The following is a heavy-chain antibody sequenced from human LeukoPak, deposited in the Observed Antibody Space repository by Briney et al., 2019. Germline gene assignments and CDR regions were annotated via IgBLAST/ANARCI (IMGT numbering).Heavy chain of an antibody. J-gene: IGHJ4*02. Sequence: ASVKVSCKVSGYTLTELSMHWVRQAPGIGLEWMGGFDPEDGETIYAQKFQGRVTMTEDTSTSTAYMELRSLRSDDTAVYYCARDQMEYYYGSGSPDYWGQGTLVTVSS. CDR1: GYTLTELS. CDR2: FDPEDGET. V-gene: IGHV1-24*01. D-gene: IGHD3-10*01. CDR3: ARDQMEYYYGSGSPDY.